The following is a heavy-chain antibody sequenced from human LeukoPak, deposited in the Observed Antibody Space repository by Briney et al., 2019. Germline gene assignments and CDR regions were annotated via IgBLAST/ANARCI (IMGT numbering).Heavy chain of an antibody. CDR1: GYTFTSYY. V-gene: IGHV1-46*03. CDR2: INPSGGST. CDR3: ARVDRMGYCSSTSCYTDAFDI. J-gene: IGHJ3*02. Sequence: ASVKVSCKASGYTFTSYYMHWVRQAPGQGLEWMGIINPSGGSTSYAQKFQGRVTMTRDTSTSTVYMELCSLRSEDTAVYYCARVDRMGYCSSTSCYTDAFDIWGQGTMVTVSS. D-gene: IGHD2-2*02.